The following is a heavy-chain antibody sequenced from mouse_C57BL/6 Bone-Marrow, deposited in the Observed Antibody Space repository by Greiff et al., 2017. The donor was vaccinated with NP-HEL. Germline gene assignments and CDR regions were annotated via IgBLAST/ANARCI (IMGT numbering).Heavy chain of an antibody. CDR3: AREDLAWFAY. CDR1: GFTFTDYY. CDR2: IYTGSGNT. D-gene: IGHD5-1*01. V-gene: IGHV1-76*01. J-gene: IGHJ3*01. Sequence: QVQLKQSGAELVRPGASVKLSCKASGFTFTDYYINWVKQRPGQGLEWIARIYTGSGNTYYNEKFKGKATLTAEKSSSTAYMQLSSLTSEDSAVYFCAREDLAWFAYWGQGTLVTVSA.